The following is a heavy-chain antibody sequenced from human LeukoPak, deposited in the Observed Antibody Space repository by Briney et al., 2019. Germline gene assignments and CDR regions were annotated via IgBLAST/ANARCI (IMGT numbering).Heavy chain of an antibody. D-gene: IGHD3-10*01. CDR2: ISYDGSNK. J-gene: IGHJ6*02. CDR1: GFTFSSYG. Sequence: PGGSLRLSCAASGFTFSSYGMNWVRQAPGKGLEWVAVISYDGSNKYYADSVKGRFTISRDNSKNTLYLQMNSLRAEDTAVYYCARYYGSGRGYYGMDVWGQGTTVTVSS. CDR3: ARYYGSGRGYYGMDV. V-gene: IGHV3-30*03.